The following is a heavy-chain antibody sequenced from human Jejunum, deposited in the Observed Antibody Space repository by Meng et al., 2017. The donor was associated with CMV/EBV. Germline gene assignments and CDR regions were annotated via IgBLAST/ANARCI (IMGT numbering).Heavy chain of an antibody. CDR1: GLTCNSYY. V-gene: IGHV3-23*01. CDR2: ISVSGDKT. CDR3: AKKAVVTKSWFDP. Sequence: AAGLTCNSYYLYWVRQATGKGLEWVSLISVSGDKTYYADSVKGRFTISRDNSKNMLYLQMNSLRAEDTAVYYCAKKAVVTKSWFDPWGRGTLVTVSS. J-gene: IGHJ5*02. D-gene: IGHD4-17*01.